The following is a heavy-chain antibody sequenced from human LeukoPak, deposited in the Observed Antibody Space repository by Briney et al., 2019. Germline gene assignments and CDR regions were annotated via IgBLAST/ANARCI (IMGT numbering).Heavy chain of an antibody. V-gene: IGHV3-30*18. CDR2: ISYDGSNK. D-gene: IGHD6-19*01. CDR3: AKAKQWLVPGGYFDY. J-gene: IGHJ4*02. Sequence: GGSLRLSCAASGFTVSTYWMSWVRQAPGKGLEWVAVISYDGSNKYYADSVKGRFTISRDNSKNTLYLQMNSLRAEDTAVYYCAKAKQWLVPGGYFDYWGQGTLVTVSS. CDR1: GFTVSTYW.